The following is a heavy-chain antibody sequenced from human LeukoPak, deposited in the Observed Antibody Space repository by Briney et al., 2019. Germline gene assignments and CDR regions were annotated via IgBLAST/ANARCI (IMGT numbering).Heavy chain of an antibody. V-gene: IGHV3-21*04. CDR3: AKTRPLDSSSWSHGDY. CDR2: ISSSSSYI. J-gene: IGHJ4*02. Sequence: GGSLRLSCAASGFTFSSYSMNWVRRAPGKGLEWVSSISSSSSYIYYADSVKGRFTISRDNAKNSLYLQMNSLRAEDTAVYYCAKTRPLDSSSWSHGDYWGQGTLVTVSS. CDR1: GFTFSSYS. D-gene: IGHD6-13*01.